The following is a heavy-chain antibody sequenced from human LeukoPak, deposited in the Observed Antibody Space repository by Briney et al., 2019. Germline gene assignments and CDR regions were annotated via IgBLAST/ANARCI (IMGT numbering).Heavy chain of an antibody. J-gene: IGHJ4*02. V-gene: IGHV3-64*02. Sequence: AGGSLRLSCVASGFSFRNYAIHWVRQAPGKGLEYVSVTNTDGRITYYADSVKGRFTISRDNSKNTVYLQMGSLRGEDMAVYYCTRDGGSFCDFDYWGQGALVTVSS. CDR2: TNTDGRIT. D-gene: IGHD1-26*01. CDR1: GFSFRNYA. CDR3: TRDGGSFCDFDY.